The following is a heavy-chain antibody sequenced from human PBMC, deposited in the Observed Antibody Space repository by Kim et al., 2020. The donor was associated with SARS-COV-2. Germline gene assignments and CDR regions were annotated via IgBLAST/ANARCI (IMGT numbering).Heavy chain of an antibody. D-gene: IGHD3-9*01. Sequence: GGSLRLSCAASGFTVSSNYMSWVRQAPGKGLEWVSVIYSGGSTYYADSVKGRFTISRDNSKNTLYLQMNSLRAEDTAVYYCARGERYFDWLLPRGFDFDYWGQGTLVTVSS. J-gene: IGHJ4*02. CDR1: GFTVSSNY. V-gene: IGHV3-53*01. CDR3: ARGERYFDWLLPRGFDFDY. CDR2: IYSGGST.